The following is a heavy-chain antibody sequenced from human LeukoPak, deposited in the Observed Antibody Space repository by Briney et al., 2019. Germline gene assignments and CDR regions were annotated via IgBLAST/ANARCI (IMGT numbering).Heavy chain of an antibody. Sequence: ASVKLSCKASGYTFTGYYMHWVRQAPGQGLEWMGWINPNSGGTNYAQKFQGRVTMTRDTSISTAYMELSRLRADDTAVYYCARGLYYYDSSGYLPWGQGTLVTVSS. CDR2: INPNSGGT. J-gene: IGHJ5*02. V-gene: IGHV1-2*02. CDR1: GYTFTGYY. CDR3: ARGLYYYDSSGYLP. D-gene: IGHD3-22*01.